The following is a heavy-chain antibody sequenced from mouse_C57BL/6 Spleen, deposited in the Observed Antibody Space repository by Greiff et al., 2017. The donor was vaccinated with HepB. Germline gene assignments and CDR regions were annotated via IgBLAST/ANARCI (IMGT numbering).Heavy chain of an antibody. CDR3: ARNGVYYDYDEAAWFAY. Sequence: VQRVESGPGLVAPSQSLSITCTVSGFSLTSYAISWVRQPPGKGLEWLGVIWTGGGTNYNSALKSRLSISKDNSKSQVFLKMNSLQTDDTARYYCARNGVYYDYDEAAWFAYWGQGTLVTVSA. CDR1: GFSLTSYA. J-gene: IGHJ3*01. V-gene: IGHV2-9-1*01. D-gene: IGHD2-4*01. CDR2: IWTGGGT.